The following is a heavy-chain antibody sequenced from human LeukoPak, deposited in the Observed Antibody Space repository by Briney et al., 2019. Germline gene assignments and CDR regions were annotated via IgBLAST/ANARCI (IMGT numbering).Heavy chain of an antibody. D-gene: IGHD3-22*01. CDR3: ARGVTMIVVVIHDWYFDL. CDR2: IYYSGST. Sequence: SQTLSLTCTVSGGSIRSGDYSWSWIRQPPGKGLEWIGYIYYSGSTYYNPSLKSRVTISGDTSKNQFSLNLSSVTAADTAVYYCARGVTMIVVVIHDWYFDLWGRGTLVTVSS. V-gene: IGHV4-30-4*01. CDR1: GGSIRSGDYS. J-gene: IGHJ2*01.